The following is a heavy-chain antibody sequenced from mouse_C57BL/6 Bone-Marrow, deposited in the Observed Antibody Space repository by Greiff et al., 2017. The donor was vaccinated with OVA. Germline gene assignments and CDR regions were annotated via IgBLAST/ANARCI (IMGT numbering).Heavy chain of an antibody. J-gene: IGHJ3*01. Sequence: EVKLVESGGGLVQSGRSLRLSCATSGFTFSDFYMEWVRQAPGKGLEWIAASRNKANDYTTEYSASVKGRFIVSRDTSQSILYLQMNALRAEDTAMYYCARDAGGNYLAWFAYWGQGTLVTVSA. CDR1: GFTFSDFY. CDR3: ARDAGGNYLAWFAY. V-gene: IGHV7-1*01. D-gene: IGHD2-1*01. CDR2: SRNKANDYTT.